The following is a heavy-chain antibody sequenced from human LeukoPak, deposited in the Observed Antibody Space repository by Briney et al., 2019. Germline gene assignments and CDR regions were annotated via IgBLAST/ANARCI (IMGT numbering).Heavy chain of an antibody. V-gene: IGHV3-23*01. J-gene: IGHJ4*02. CDR1: GFTFSGYA. D-gene: IGHD6-6*01. CDR2: ISGSGGST. CDR3: ATSVAARRTPIPPYFDY. Sequence: GGSLRLSCAASGFTFSGYAMSWVRQTSGKGLEWVSGISGSGGSTNYADSVKGRFTISRDNSKNLLHLQMNSLRVEDTAEYYCATSVAARRTPIPPYFDYWGQGALVTVSS.